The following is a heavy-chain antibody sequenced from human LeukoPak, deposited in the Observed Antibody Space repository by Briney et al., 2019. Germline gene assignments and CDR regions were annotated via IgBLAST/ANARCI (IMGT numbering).Heavy chain of an antibody. CDR3: ARERARFCSSTSCYYMDV. V-gene: IGHV1-18*01. Sequence: ASVKVSCKASGYTFTSYGISWVRQAPGQGLEWMGWISAYNGNTNYAQKLQGRVTMTTDTSTSTAYMELRSLRSDDTAVYYCARERARFCSSTSCYYMDVWGKGTTVTVSS. D-gene: IGHD2-2*01. CDR2: ISAYNGNT. J-gene: IGHJ6*03. CDR1: GYTFTSYG.